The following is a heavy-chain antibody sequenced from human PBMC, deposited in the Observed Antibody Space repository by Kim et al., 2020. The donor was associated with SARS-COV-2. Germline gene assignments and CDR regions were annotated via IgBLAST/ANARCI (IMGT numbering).Heavy chain of an antibody. J-gene: IGHJ4*02. Sequence: SETLSLTCTVSGASINSDDYYWTWIRQSPGKPLEWVGRLYSSGTTNYNLALKRRVTISRDTSKNEFSLQLTSVTVTDTAVYFCATSLYDLLTGEAHPLANWGQGLLVTVSS. CDR3: ATSLYDLLTGEAHPLAN. CDR1: GASINSDDYY. V-gene: IGHV4-61*02. CDR2: LYSSGTT. D-gene: IGHD2-8*02.